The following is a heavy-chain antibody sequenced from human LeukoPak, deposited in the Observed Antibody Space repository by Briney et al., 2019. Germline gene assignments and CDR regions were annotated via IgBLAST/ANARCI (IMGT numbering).Heavy chain of an antibody. CDR2: INPNSGGT. CDR3: ASPAFYDSSGYDPYYFDY. D-gene: IGHD3-22*01. J-gene: IGHJ4*02. Sequence: ASVKVSCKASGYTFTGYYMHWVRQAPGQGLEWMGWINPNSGGTNYAQKFQGRVTMTRDTSISTAYMELSRLRSDDTAVYYCASPAFYDSSGYDPYYFDYWGQGTLVTASS. CDR1: GYTFTGYY. V-gene: IGHV1-2*02.